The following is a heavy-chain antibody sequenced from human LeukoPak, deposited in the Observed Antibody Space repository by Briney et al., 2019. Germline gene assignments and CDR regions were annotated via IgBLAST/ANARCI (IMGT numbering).Heavy chain of an antibody. CDR1: GYTFTGYY. Sequence: AASVKVSCKASGYTFTGYYMHWVRQAPGQGLEWMGWISAYNGNTNYAQKLQGRVTMTTDTSTSTAYMELRSLRSDDTAVYYCARVRSSGWYPVGYWGQGTLVTVSS. V-gene: IGHV1-18*04. D-gene: IGHD6-19*01. CDR3: ARVRSSGWYPVGY. CDR2: ISAYNGNT. J-gene: IGHJ4*02.